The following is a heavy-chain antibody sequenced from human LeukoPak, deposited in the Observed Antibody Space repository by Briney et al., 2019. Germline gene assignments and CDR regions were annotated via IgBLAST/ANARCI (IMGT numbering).Heavy chain of an antibody. V-gene: IGHV5-51*01. J-gene: IGHJ4*02. D-gene: IGHD2-15*01. CDR1: VSIFTSYW. CDR3: ARHPGGCSGGVCSSDY. CDR2: IYPGDSDT. Sequence: GDSLKLSCQGSVSIFTSYWMGWVRQMPGKGLEWMGTIYPGDSDTSYSPSFQGQVTISADKSNSTAYLQWSSLKASATAMDDCARHPGGCSGGVCSSDYWGQGTLVTVSS.